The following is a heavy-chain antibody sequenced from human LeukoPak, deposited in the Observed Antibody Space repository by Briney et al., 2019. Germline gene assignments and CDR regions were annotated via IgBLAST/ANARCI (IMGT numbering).Heavy chain of an antibody. Sequence: GGSLRLSCAASGFTFSSSAMSWVRQAPGKGLEWVSVISNNGGYTYYADSVQGRFTISRDNSKSTLCLQMNSLRAEDTAVYYCAKGITIFGVARDYFDYWGQGTLVTVSS. CDR2: ISNNGGYT. V-gene: IGHV3-23*01. CDR3: AKGITIFGVARDYFDY. CDR1: GFTFSSSA. J-gene: IGHJ4*02. D-gene: IGHD3-3*01.